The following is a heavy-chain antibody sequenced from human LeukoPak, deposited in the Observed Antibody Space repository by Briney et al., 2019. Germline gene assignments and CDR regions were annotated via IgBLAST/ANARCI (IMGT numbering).Heavy chain of an antibody. J-gene: IGHJ4*02. V-gene: IGHV5-51*01. D-gene: IGHD3-22*01. CDR2: IYPGDSDT. CDR3: ARRTYYYDSSGYTPGGIDY. CDR1: GYSSTSYW. Sequence: GESLKISCKGSGYSSTSYWIGWVRQMPGKGLEWMGIIYPGDSDTRYSPSFQGQVTISADKSISTAYLQWSSLKASDTAMYYCARRTYYYDSSGYTPGGIDYWGQGTLVTVSS.